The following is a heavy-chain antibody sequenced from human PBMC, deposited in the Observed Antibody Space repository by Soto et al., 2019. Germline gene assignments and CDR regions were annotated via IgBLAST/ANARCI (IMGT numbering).Heavy chain of an antibody. CDR2: INHDGSEQ. CDR1: GFSFRNYW. D-gene: IGHD2-15*01. Sequence: EVQLVESGGDLVQPGGSLRLSCAVYGFSFRNYWMSWVRQAPGKGLEWVANINHDGSEQNFLDSVKGRFTISRDNGKNSLLLQMNSLRAEDTAVYYCARDIGYSSFDYWGQGTLVTVSS. V-gene: IGHV3-7*01. CDR3: ARDIGYSSFDY. J-gene: IGHJ4*02.